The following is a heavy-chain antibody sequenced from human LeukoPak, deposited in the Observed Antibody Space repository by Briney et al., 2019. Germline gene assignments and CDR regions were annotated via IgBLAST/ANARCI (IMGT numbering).Heavy chain of an antibody. D-gene: IGHD2-2*01. V-gene: IGHV3-48*01. Sequence: GGSLRLSCAASGFTFSSYSMNWVRQAPGKGLEWVSYISSSSSTIYYADSVKGRFTISRDNAKNSLYLQMNSLRAEDTAVYYCARDPWVVPENGMDVWGQGTTVTVSS. CDR2: ISSSSSTI. J-gene: IGHJ6*02. CDR1: GFTFSSYS. CDR3: ARDPWVVPENGMDV.